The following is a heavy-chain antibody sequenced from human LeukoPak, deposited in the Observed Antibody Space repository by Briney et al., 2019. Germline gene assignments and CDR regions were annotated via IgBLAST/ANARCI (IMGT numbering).Heavy chain of an antibody. J-gene: IGHJ4*02. CDR3: AKSPGYSSSWYDY. CDR1: GFTFSNYE. D-gene: IGHD6-13*01. Sequence: GGSLRLSCAASGFTFSNYEMNWVRQTPGKGLEWVSYISSSGSTIYYADSVKGRFTISRDNSKNTLYLQMNSLRAEDTAVYYCAKSPGYSSSWYDYWGQGTLVTVSS. V-gene: IGHV3-48*03. CDR2: ISSSGSTI.